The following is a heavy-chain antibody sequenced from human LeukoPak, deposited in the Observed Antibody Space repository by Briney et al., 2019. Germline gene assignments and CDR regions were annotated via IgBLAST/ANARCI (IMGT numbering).Heavy chain of an antibody. V-gene: IGHV3-23*01. CDR2: ISGSGGST. CDR3: AKDHGRGIAVAGQDY. CDR1: GFTFSSYA. D-gene: IGHD6-19*01. Sequence: SGGSLRLSCAASGFTFSSYAMICVRQAPGKGLEWVPAISGSGGSTYYADSVKGRFTISRDNSKNTLYLQMNSLRAEDTAVYYCAKDHGRGIAVAGQDYWGQGTLVTVSS. J-gene: IGHJ4*02.